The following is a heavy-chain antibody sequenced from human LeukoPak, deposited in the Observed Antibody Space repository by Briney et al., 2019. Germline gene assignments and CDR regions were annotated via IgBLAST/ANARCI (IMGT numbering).Heavy chain of an antibody. D-gene: IGHD3-22*01. CDR3: TNFTLTKGGFDY. Sequence: GGSLRLSCAASGFTFSNAWMSWVRQAPGKGLEWVGRIKSKTDGGTTDYAAPVKGRFTISRDDSKNTLYLQMNSLKTEDTAVHYCTNFTLTKGGFDYWGQGTLVTVSS. CDR1: GFTFSNAW. J-gene: IGHJ4*02. V-gene: IGHV3-15*01. CDR2: IKSKTDGGTT.